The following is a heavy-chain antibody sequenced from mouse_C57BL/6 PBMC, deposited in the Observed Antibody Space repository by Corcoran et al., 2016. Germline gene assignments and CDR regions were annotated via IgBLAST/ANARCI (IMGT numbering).Heavy chain of an antibody. CDR2: ISYDGSN. D-gene: IGHD1-1*01. Sequence: DVQLQESGPGLVKPSQSLSLTCSVTGYSITSGYYWNWIRQFPGNKLEWMGYISYDGSNNYNPSLKNRISITRDTSKNQFFLKLNSVTTEDTATYYCARGGEDYYGSSYAMDYWGQGTSVTVSS. J-gene: IGHJ4*01. V-gene: IGHV3-6*01. CDR1: GYSITSGYY. CDR3: ARGGEDYYGSSYAMDY.